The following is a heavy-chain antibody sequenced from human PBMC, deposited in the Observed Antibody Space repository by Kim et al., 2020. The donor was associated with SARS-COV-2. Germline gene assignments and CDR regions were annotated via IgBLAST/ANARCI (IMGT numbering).Heavy chain of an antibody. Sequence: DSVKGRFTISRDNSKNTLYLQMNSLRAEDTAVYYCAKDLRTTSYYGMDVWGQGTTVTVSS. J-gene: IGHJ6*02. V-gene: IGHV3-33*06. CDR3: AKDLRTTSYYGMDV. D-gene: IGHD1-1*01.